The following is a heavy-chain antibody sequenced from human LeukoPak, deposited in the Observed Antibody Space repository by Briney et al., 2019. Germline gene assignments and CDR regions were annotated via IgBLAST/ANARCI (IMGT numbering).Heavy chain of an antibody. D-gene: IGHD3-3*01. CDR2: IYTSGST. Sequence: SETLSLTCTVSGGSISSYYRSWIRQPAGKGLEWIGRIYTSGSTNYNPSLKSRVTMSVDTSKNQYSLKLSSVTAADTAVYYCARDYDFWSGYYSYWYFDLWGRGTLVTVSS. V-gene: IGHV4-4*07. J-gene: IGHJ2*01. CDR3: ARDYDFWSGYYSYWYFDL. CDR1: GGSISSYY.